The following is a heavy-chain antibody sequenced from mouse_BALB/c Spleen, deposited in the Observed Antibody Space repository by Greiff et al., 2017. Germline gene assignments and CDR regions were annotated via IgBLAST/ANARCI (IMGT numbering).Heavy chain of an antibody. V-gene: IGHV1-54*01. CDR2: INPGSGGT. Sequence: GAELVRPGTSVKVSCKASGYAFTNYLIEWVKQRPGQGLEWIGVINPGSGGTNYNEKFKGKATLTADKSSSTAYMQLSSLTSDDSAVYFCARYRYDYYAMDYWGQGTSVTVSS. J-gene: IGHJ4*01. CDR3: ARYRYDYYAMDY. CDR1: GYAFTNYL. D-gene: IGHD2-14*01.